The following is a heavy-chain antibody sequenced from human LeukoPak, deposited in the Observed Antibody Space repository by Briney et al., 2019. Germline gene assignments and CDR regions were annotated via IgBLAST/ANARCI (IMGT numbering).Heavy chain of an antibody. CDR3: ARDSPYYYDSSGYYGFNYLDP. CDR1: GGPITSGDYY. D-gene: IGHD3-22*01. V-gene: IGHV4-30-4*01. J-gene: IGHJ5*02. Sequence: PSQTLSLTCTVSGGPITSGDYYWNWVRQPPGKGLEWIGYINHSRRTYYNPSLESRVTISVDTSKNQFSLKVYSMTAADTAVYYCARDSPYYYDSSGYYGFNYLDPWGQGILVTVSS. CDR2: INHSRRT.